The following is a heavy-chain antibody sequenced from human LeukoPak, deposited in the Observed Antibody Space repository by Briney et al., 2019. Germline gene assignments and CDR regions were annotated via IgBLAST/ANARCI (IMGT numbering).Heavy chain of an antibody. CDR3: ARDNSVRDEAWWFNP. Sequence: GGSLRLSCTASGFTFGDYAMSWFRQAPGKGLEWVGFIRSKAYGGTTEYAASVKGRFTISRDDSKSIAYLQMNSLRAEDTAVYYCARDNSVRDEAWWFNPWGQGTLVTVSS. CDR1: GFTFGDYA. D-gene: IGHD5-24*01. J-gene: IGHJ5*02. CDR2: IRSKAYGGTT. V-gene: IGHV3-49*03.